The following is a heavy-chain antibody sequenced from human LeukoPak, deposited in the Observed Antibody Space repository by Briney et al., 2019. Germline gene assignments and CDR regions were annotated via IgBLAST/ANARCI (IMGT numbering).Heavy chain of an antibody. J-gene: IGHJ4*02. CDR3: ARAPTSSGWYYFDY. CDR1: GYTFTGYY. CDR2: INPNGGGT. Sequence: ASVKVSCKASGYTFTGYYMHWVRQAPGQGLEWMGWINPNGGGTNYAQKFQGRVTMTRDTSISTAYMELSRLRSDDTAVYYCARAPTSSGWYYFDYWGQGTLVTVSS. V-gene: IGHV1-2*02. D-gene: IGHD6-19*01.